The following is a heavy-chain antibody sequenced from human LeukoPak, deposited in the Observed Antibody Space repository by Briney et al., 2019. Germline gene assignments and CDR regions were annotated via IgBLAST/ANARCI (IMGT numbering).Heavy chain of an antibody. CDR1: GGTFSSYA. CDR3: AKLGYCSSTSCYYYYGMDV. V-gene: IGHV1-69*13. J-gene: IGHJ6*02. CDR2: IIPIFGAA. Sequence: ASVKVSCKASGGTFSSYAISWVRQAPGQGLEWMGGIIPIFGAANYAQKFQGRVTTTADESTSTAYMELSSLRSEDTAVYYCAKLGYCSSTSCYYYYGMDVWGQGTTVTVSS. D-gene: IGHD2-2*01.